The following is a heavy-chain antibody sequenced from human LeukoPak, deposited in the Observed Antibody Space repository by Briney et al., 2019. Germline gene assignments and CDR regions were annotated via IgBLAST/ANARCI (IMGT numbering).Heavy chain of an antibody. CDR2: ISHSGLT. V-gene: IGHV4-38-2*01. Sequence: NPSETPSLTCGVSGFSISSGFYWGWLRQPPGKGLEWIASISHSGLTYYNPSLESRVTISVDTSKNQFSLLLTSVTAADTAVYFCARVLELQYPRQYYFDYWGQGILVTVSS. D-gene: IGHD2-2*02. J-gene: IGHJ4*02. CDR1: GFSISSGFY. CDR3: ARVLELQYPRQYYFDY.